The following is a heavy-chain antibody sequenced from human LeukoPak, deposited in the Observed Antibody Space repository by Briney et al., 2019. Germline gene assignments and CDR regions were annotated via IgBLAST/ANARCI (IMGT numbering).Heavy chain of an antibody. D-gene: IGHD3-3*01. J-gene: IGHJ4*02. V-gene: IGHV4-34*01. Sequence: SETLSLTCAVYGGSFSGYYWSWIRQPPGKGLEWIGEINHSGSTNYNPSLKSRVTISVDTSKNQFSLKLSSVTAADTAVYYCARGNNTYYDFWSGYLYFDYWGQGTLVTVSS. CDR3: ARGNNTYYDFWSGYLYFDY. CDR2: INHSGST. CDR1: GGSFSGYY.